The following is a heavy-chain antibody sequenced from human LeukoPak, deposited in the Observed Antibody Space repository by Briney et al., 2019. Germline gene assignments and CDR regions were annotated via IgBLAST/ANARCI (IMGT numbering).Heavy chain of an antibody. J-gene: IGHJ4*02. D-gene: IGHD1-7*01. CDR1: GFTFSSYW. Sequence: GGSLRLSCAASGFTFSSYWMSWVRQAPGKGLEWVANIKQDGSEKYYVDSVKGRFTISRDNAKNSLYLQMNSLRAEDTAVYYCARGVLELELLSYYFDYWGQGTLVTVSS. V-gene: IGHV3-7*01. CDR3: ARGVLELELLSYYFDY. CDR2: IKQDGSEK.